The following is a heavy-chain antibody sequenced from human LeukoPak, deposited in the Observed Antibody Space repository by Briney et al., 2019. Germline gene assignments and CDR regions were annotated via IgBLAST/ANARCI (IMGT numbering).Heavy chain of an antibody. Sequence: GGSLRLSCRASGFSFSDYYMNWFRQAPGKGLEWVSAISASGGTTYYADSVKGRFTISRDNSENTLFLQMNSLRAEDTAVYYCAKEPREYCSSTSCPNWFDSWGQGTLVTVSS. CDR2: ISASGGTT. V-gene: IGHV3-23*01. D-gene: IGHD2-2*01. CDR1: GFSFSDYY. J-gene: IGHJ5*01. CDR3: AKEPREYCSSTSCPNWFDS.